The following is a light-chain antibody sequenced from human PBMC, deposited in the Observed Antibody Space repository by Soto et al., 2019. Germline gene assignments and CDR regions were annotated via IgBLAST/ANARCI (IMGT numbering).Light chain of an antibody. Sequence: EIVLTQSPGTLSLSPGERATLSCRASQSVSSNYLAWYQQKPGQAPRLLMYGASTRATGIPDRFSGSGSGTDFTLTISRLEPEDFVVYYCQQYGSSPYTFGQGNKLEIK. CDR3: QQYGSSPYT. V-gene: IGKV3-20*01. J-gene: IGKJ2*01. CDR1: QSVSSNY. CDR2: GAS.